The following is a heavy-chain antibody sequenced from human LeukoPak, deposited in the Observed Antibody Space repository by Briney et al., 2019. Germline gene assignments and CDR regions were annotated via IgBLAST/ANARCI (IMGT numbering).Heavy chain of an antibody. CDR3: AAGCSSTSCYWYYYTDV. Sequence: SETLSLTCAVYGGSFSGYCWSWIRQPPGKGLEWIGEINQSGSTNYNPSLKSRVTISVDTSKKQFSLRLSPVTAADTAVYYCAAGCSSTSCYWYYYTDVWGKGTTVTVSS. CDR1: GGSFSGYC. CDR2: INQSGST. D-gene: IGHD2-2*01. V-gene: IGHV4-34*01. J-gene: IGHJ6*03.